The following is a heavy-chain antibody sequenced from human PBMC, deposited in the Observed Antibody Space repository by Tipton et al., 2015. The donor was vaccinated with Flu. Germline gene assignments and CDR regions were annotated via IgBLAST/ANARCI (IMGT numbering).Heavy chain of an antibody. CDR3: AKDGWDTSGWYPFDY. CDR1: GFTFSGYG. CDR2: IRHDGSDK. J-gene: IGHJ4*02. D-gene: IGHD6-19*01. V-gene: IGHV3-30*02. Sequence: GSLRLSCAASGFTFSGYGKHWVRQAPGKGLEWVAFIRHDGSDKYYADSVKGRFTISRDDSKNALFLLIRSLRPDDTAVYYCAKDGWDTSGWYPFDYWGQGTLVTVSS.